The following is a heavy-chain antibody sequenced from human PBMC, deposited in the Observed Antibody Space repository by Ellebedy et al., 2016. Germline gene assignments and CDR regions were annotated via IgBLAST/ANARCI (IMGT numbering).Heavy chain of an antibody. CDR2: IYTSGST. CDR1: GGSISSGSYY. J-gene: IGHJ6*03. CDR3: ARDRVTMVQTDYYYMDV. D-gene: IGHD3-10*01. V-gene: IGHV4-61*02. Sequence: SETLSLXXTVSGGSISSGSYYWSWIRQPAGKGLEWIGRIYTSGSTNYNPSLKSRVTMSVDTSKNQFSLKLSSVTAADTAVYYCARDRVTMVQTDYYYMDVWGKGTTVTVSS.